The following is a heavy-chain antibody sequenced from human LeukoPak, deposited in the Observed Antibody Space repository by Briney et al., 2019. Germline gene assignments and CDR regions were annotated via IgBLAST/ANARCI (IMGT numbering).Heavy chain of an antibody. V-gene: IGHV3-23*01. J-gene: IGHJ4*02. Sequence: PGGSLRLSCAASGFTFSNYAMSWVRQAPGKGLEWVSAITGSGGVTYYADSVKGRFTISRENSKNTLYLQLNSLRAEDTAVYYCVQSGDYDVLTGYYVPDYWGQGSLVTVSS. CDR3: VQSGDYDVLTGYYVPDY. CDR1: GFTFSNYA. D-gene: IGHD3-9*01. CDR2: ITGSGGVT.